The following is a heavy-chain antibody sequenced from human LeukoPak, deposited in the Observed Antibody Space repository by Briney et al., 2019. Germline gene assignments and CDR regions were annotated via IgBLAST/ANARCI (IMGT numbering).Heavy chain of an antibody. J-gene: IGHJ3*02. Sequence: GESLKISCKGSGYSFTTYWITWVRQMPGKGLEWMGRIDPSDSYTNYSPSFQGHFTISADKSISTAYLQWSSLKAPDTAMYYCARPYDYVWGSYRYGDAFDIWGQGTMVTVSS. D-gene: IGHD3-16*02. CDR2: IDPSDSYT. CDR1: GYSFTTYW. V-gene: IGHV5-10-1*01. CDR3: ARPYDYVWGSYRYGDAFDI.